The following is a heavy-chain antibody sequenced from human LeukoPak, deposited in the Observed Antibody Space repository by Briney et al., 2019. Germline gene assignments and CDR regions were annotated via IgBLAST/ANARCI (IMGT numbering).Heavy chain of an antibody. J-gene: IGHJ4*02. CDR2: ISGSGDST. CDR3: ARDPTRGVIMSPSGY. D-gene: IGHD3-10*01. Sequence: GGSLRLSCAASGFTFSSFAMSWVRQAPGKGLEWVSTISGSGDSTYYADSVKGRFTISRDNSKNTLYLQMNSLRAEDTAVYYCARDPTRGVIMSPSGYWGQGTLVTVSS. V-gene: IGHV3-23*01. CDR1: GFTFSSFA.